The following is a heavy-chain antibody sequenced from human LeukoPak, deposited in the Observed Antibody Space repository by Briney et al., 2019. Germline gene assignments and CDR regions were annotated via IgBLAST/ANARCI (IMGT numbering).Heavy chain of an antibody. Sequence: SETLSLTCAVYGGSLSGYYWSWIRQPPGKGLEWIGEINHSGSTNYNPSLKSRATISVDTSKNQFSLKLNSVTAADTAVYYCARDHLANLASRLFDPWGQGSLVTVSS. CDR3: ARDHLANLASRLFDP. CDR1: GGSLSGYY. D-gene: IGHD3-3*01. J-gene: IGHJ5*02. V-gene: IGHV4-34*01. CDR2: INHSGST.